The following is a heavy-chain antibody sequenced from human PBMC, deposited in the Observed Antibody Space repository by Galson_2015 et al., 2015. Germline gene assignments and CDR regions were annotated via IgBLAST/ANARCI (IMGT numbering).Heavy chain of an antibody. D-gene: IGHD3-10*01. CDR1: GFTFSSYA. V-gene: IGHV3-23*01. J-gene: IGHJ6*02. Sequence: SLRLSCAASGFTFSSYAMSWVRQAPGKGLEWVSAISGSWTSTYYADSVKGRFTISRDTSKNTLSLQMNSLRAEDTAVYYCAKDGPYTTMVRASPYGMDVWGQGTTVTVSS. CDR2: ISGSWTST. CDR3: AKDGPYTTMVRASPYGMDV.